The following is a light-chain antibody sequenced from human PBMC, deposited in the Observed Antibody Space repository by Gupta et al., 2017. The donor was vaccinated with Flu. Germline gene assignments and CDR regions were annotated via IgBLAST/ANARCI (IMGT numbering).Light chain of an antibody. CDR3: QQYGGFT. Sequence: ELVLPQSPGTLSLSPGERATLSCRASQSVSSSYLAWYQQKPGQAPRLLIYGASSRATGIPDRFGGSGSGTDFTLTISRLEPEDFAVYYCQQYGGFTFGPGTKVDIK. V-gene: IGKV3-20*01. CDR2: GAS. J-gene: IGKJ3*01. CDR1: QSVSSSY.